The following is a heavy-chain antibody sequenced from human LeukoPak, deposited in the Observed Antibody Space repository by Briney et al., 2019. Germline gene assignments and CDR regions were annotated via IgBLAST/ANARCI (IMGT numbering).Heavy chain of an antibody. Sequence: GRSLRLSCAASGFTFSSYGMHWVRQAPGKGLEWVAVISYDGSNKYYADSVKGRFTISRDNSKNTLYLQMNSLRAEDTAVYYCAGRHSSGWYLFYYWGQGTLVTVSS. CDR3: AGRHSSGWYLFYY. CDR2: ISYDGSNK. J-gene: IGHJ4*02. V-gene: IGHV3-30*03. D-gene: IGHD6-19*01. CDR1: GFTFSSYG.